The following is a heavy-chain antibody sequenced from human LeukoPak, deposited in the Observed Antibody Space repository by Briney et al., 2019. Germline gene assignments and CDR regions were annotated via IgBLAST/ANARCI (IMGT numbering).Heavy chain of an antibody. CDR3: ARDRVGDY. Sequence: GGSLRLSCAASGFTFSSYSMNWVRQAPGKGLEWVANIKQDGSEKYYVDSVRGRFTISRDNAKNSLYLQMNSLRAEDTAVYYCARDRVGDYWGQGTLVTVSS. J-gene: IGHJ4*02. D-gene: IGHD3-3*01. CDR1: GFTFSSYS. CDR2: IKQDGSEK. V-gene: IGHV3-7*01.